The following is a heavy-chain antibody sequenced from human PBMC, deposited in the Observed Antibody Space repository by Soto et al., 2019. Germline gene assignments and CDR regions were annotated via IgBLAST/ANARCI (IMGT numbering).Heavy chain of an antibody. Sequence: QVQLQQWGAGLLKPSETLSLTCDVYGGSFNDYYWSWIRQPPGKGLEWIGEIDHGARTNYNPSPSLNSRVPISLDASKKHFSLRMTSVTAADTVVYYCARRGSSWRVFALWGQGTLVTVSS. CDR3: ARRGSSWRVFAL. J-gene: IGHJ5*02. V-gene: IGHV4-34*01. CDR2: IDHGART. D-gene: IGHD6-13*01. CDR1: GGSFNDYY.